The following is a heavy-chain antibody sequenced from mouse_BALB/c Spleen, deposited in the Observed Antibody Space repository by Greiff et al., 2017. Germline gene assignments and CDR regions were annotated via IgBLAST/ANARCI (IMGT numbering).Heavy chain of an antibody. CDR2: IWAGGST. CDR3: ARDFHYYGSSYRFDY. V-gene: IGHV2-9*02. Sequence: VKLVESGPGLVAPSQSLSITCTVSGFSLTSYGVHWVRQPPGKGLEWLGVIWAGGSTNYNSALMSRLSISKDNSKSQVFLKMNSLQTDDTAMYYCARDFHYYGSSYRFDYWGQGTTLTVSS. CDR1: GFSLTSYG. J-gene: IGHJ2*01. D-gene: IGHD1-1*01.